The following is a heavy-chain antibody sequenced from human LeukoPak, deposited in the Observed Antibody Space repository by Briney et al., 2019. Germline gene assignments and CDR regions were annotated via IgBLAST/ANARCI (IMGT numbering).Heavy chain of an antibody. D-gene: IGHD1-26*01. Sequence: GGSLRLSCVASGFTFSTYGMHWVRQAPGKGLEWVSIIYSGGSTYYADSVKGRFIISRDNSKNMLYLQMNSLRAEDTAVYFCARSVSGNYMDVWGKGTTVTISS. J-gene: IGHJ6*03. CDR2: IYSGGST. V-gene: IGHV3-53*01. CDR1: GFTFSTYG. CDR3: ARSVSGNYMDV.